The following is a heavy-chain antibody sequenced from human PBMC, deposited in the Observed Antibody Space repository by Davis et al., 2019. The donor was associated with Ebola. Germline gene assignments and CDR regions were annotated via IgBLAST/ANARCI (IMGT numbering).Heavy chain of an antibody. Sequence: MPSETLSLTCAVYGGSFSGYYWSWIRQPPGKGLEWIGEINHSGSTNYNPSLKSRVTISVDTSKNQFSLKLSSVTAADTAVYYCARDTNPYGMNVGGQGTTVTVSS. CDR3: ARDTNPYGMNV. CDR2: INHSGST. J-gene: IGHJ6*02. CDR1: GGSFSGYY. D-gene: IGHD5-18*01. V-gene: IGHV4-34*01.